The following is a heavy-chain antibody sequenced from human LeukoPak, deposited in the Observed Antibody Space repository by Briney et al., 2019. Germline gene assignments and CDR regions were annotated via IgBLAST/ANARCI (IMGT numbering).Heavy chain of an antibody. Sequence: EWXSYISSSGSTKYYAASVKGRFTISRDNAKNSYLQMKSLRAEDTAVYYCARDGHAYGHGSPHYWGQGTLVTVSS. V-gene: IGHV3-11*01. CDR2: ISSSGSTK. D-gene: IGHD3-10*01. CDR3: ARDGHAYGHGSPHY. J-gene: IGHJ4*02.